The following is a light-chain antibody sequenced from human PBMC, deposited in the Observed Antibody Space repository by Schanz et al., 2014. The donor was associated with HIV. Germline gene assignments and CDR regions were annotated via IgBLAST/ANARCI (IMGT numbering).Light chain of an antibody. J-gene: IGLJ1*01. CDR1: GSNIGRNT. CDR3: LSYDRSLSGPYL. CDR2: GNT. V-gene: IGLV1-40*01. Sequence: QSVLTQPPSASGTPGQRVIISCSGSGSNIGRNTVSWYQQFPGTAPKLLIYGNTNRPSGVPDRFSGSKSGTAASLAISGLQAEDEADYYCLSYDRSLSGPYLFGTGTKLTVL.